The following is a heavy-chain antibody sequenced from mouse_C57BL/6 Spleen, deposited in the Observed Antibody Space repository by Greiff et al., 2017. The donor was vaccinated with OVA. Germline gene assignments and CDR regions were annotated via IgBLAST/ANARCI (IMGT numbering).Heavy chain of an antibody. D-gene: IGHD1-1*01. CDR2: SRNKANDYTT. CDR3: ARYAYYGSSYGWFAY. CDR1: GFTFSDFY. V-gene: IGHV7-1*01. Sequence: EVKLQESGGGLVQSGRSLRLSCATSGFTFSDFYMEWVRQAPGKGLEWIAASRNKANDYTTEYSASVKGRFIVSRDTSQSILYLQMNALRAEDTAIYYCARYAYYGSSYGWFAYWGQGTLVTVSA. J-gene: IGHJ3*01.